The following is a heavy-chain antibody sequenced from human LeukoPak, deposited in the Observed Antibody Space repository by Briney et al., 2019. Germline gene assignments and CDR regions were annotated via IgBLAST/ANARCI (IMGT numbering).Heavy chain of an antibody. CDR3: ARSEQFPYYMDV. CDR2: INPNSGGT. D-gene: IGHD6-19*01. Sequence: ASVKVSCEASGYTFTGYYMHWVRQAPGQGLEWMGWINPNSGGTNYAQNFQGRVTMTRDTSISTAYMELSRLRSDDTAVYYCARSEQFPYYMDVWGKGTTVTVSS. V-gene: IGHV1-2*02. J-gene: IGHJ6*03. CDR1: GYTFTGYY.